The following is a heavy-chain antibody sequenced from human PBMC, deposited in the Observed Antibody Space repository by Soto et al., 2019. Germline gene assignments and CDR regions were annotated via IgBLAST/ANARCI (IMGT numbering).Heavy chain of an antibody. Sequence: PGGSLRLSCTASGFTFGDYAMSWFRQAPGKGLEWVGFIRSKAYGGTTEYAASVKGRFTISRDDSKSIAYLQMNSLKTEDTAVYYFTVVAIGAPDYYYYYGMDVWGQGTTVTVSS. V-gene: IGHV3-49*03. CDR1: GFTFGDYA. D-gene: IGHD5-12*01. CDR3: TVVAIGAPDYYYYYGMDV. CDR2: IRSKAYGGTT. J-gene: IGHJ6*02.